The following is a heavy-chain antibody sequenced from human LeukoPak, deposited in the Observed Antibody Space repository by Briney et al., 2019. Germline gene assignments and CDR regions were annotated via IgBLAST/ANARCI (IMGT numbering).Heavy chain of an antibody. CDR1: GFTFSSYE. Sequence: GGSLRLSCAASGFTFSSYEMNWVRQAPGKGLEWVSYISSSGSTIYYADSVKGRFTISRDNAKNSLYLQMNSLRAEDTAVYYCARETSIAVAGTSYGMDVWGQGTTVTASS. CDR2: ISSSGSTI. CDR3: ARETSIAVAGTSYGMDV. V-gene: IGHV3-48*03. J-gene: IGHJ6*02. D-gene: IGHD6-19*01.